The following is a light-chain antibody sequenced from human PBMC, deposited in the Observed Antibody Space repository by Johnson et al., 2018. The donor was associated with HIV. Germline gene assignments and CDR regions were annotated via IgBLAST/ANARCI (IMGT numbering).Light chain of an antibody. CDR1: SSNIGNKY. Sequence: QSVLTQPPSVSAAPGQKVTISCSGSSSNIGNKYVSWYQQLPGTAPKLLIYENTKRPSGIPDRFSGSKSGTSATLAITGLHTGDEADYYCGTWDTSLSAGGLFGSGTRFTVL. CDR2: ENT. V-gene: IGLV1-51*02. J-gene: IGLJ1*01. CDR3: GTWDTSLSAGGL.